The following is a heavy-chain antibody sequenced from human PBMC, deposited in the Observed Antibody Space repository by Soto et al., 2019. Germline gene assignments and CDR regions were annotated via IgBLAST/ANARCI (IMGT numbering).Heavy chain of an antibody. CDR1: GYSFTSYW. CDR2: IDPSDSYT. D-gene: IGHD1-7*01. J-gene: IGHJ6*02. CDR3: ARVNWNSFTVYYYYGMDV. Sequence: GESLKISCKGSGYSFTSYWISWVRQMPGKGLEWMGRIDPSDSYTNYSPSFQGHVTISADKSISTAYLQWSSLKASDTDMYYCARVNWNSFTVYYYYGMDVWGQGTTVTVSS. V-gene: IGHV5-10-1*01.